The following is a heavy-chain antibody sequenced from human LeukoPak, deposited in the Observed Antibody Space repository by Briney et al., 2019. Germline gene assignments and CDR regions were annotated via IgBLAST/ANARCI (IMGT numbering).Heavy chain of an antibody. CDR1: GYTFTSSG. Sequence: ASVTVSCKASGYTFTSSGISWVRQAPGQGREWMGWISAYNGNINYAQKLQGRVTMTKDTSTSTAYMELRSLRSDDTAVYYCARVITMIRVLNPYMDVWGKGTTVTISS. J-gene: IGHJ6*03. CDR2: ISAYNGNI. V-gene: IGHV1-18*01. CDR3: ARVITMIRVLNPYMDV. D-gene: IGHD3-10*01.